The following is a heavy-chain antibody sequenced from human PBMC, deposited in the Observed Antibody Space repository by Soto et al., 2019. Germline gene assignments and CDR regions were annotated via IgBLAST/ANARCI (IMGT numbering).Heavy chain of an antibody. CDR2: ISSSSSYI. CDR1: GFTFSSYS. J-gene: IGHJ6*02. D-gene: IGHD3-10*01. CDR3: ARDRPVSGSGSYYNSYGMDV. V-gene: IGHV3-21*01. Sequence: GGSLRLSCAASGFTFSSYSMNWVRQAPGKGLEWVSSISSSSSYIYYADSVKGRFTISRDNAKNSLYLQMNSLRAEDTAVYYCARDRPVSGSGSYYNSYGMDVWGQGTTVTVSS.